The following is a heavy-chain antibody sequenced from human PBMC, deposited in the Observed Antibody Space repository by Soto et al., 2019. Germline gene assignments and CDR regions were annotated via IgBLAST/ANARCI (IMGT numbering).Heavy chain of an antibody. CDR3: AKSYCDYGSDY. J-gene: IGHJ4*02. Sequence: QVQLVESGGGVVQPGRSLRLSCAASGFTFSSYGMHWVRQAPGKGLEWVAVISYDGSNKYYADSVKGRFTISRDNSKNTLYLQMNSLRAEDTAVYYCAKSYCDYGSDYWGQGTLVTVSS. CDR1: GFTFSSYG. V-gene: IGHV3-30*18. D-gene: IGHD4-17*01. CDR2: ISYDGSNK.